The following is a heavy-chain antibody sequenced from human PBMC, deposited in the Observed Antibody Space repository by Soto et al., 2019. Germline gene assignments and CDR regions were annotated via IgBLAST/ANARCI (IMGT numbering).Heavy chain of an antibody. J-gene: IGHJ4*02. CDR1: GYTFTSYY. D-gene: IGHD6-13*01. Sequence: QVQLVQSGAEVKKPGASVKVSCKASGYTFTSYYMHWVRQAPGQGLEWMGIINPSGGSTSYAQKFQGRVTMTRDTSTSTVHMELSSLRSEDTAVYYCARERYLGAAAGKTVDYWGQGTLVTVSS. CDR3: ARERYLGAAAGKTVDY. CDR2: INPSGGST. V-gene: IGHV1-46*01.